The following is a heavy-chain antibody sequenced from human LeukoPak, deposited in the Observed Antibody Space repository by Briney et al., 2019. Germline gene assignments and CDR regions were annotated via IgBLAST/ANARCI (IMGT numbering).Heavy chain of an antibody. CDR3: AKAGPRYSYGPPYFDY. Sequence: GGSLRLSCAASGFTFSSYAMSWVRQAPGKGLERVSAISGSGGSTYYADSVKGRFTISRDNSKNTLYLQMNSLRAEDTAVYYCAKAGPRYSYGPPYFDYWGQGTLVTVSS. V-gene: IGHV3-23*01. CDR2: ISGSGGST. J-gene: IGHJ4*02. D-gene: IGHD5-18*01. CDR1: GFTFSSYA.